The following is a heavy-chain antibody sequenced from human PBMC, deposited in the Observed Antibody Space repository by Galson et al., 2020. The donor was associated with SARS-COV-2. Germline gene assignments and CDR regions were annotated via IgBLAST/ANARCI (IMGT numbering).Heavy chain of an antibody. CDR1: GFTFSSYD. J-gene: IGHJ4*02. CDR2: MIVRGDRT. Sequence: TGGSLRLSCTASGFTFSSYDMSWVRQAPGKGLDWVSSMIVRGDRTYYADSVKGRFTISRDNSKNTLFLQMNSLRAEDTAIYYCAKRDTSGFYNDYWGQGTLVTVSS. D-gene: IGHD3-22*01. CDR3: AKRDTSGFYNDY. V-gene: IGHV3-23*01.